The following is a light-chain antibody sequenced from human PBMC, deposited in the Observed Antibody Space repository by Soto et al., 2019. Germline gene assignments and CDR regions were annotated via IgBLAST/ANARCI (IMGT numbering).Light chain of an antibody. Sequence: EIVLTQSPGTLSLSPGDRATLSCRASQPVGSAYLAWYRQTLGQAPRPLIYATSSRATGISDRFSGSGSGTEFTLTISRLEPEDFATSYCHQHGDSPWTFGQGTKVDIK. CDR1: QPVGSAY. CDR3: HQHGDSPWT. V-gene: IGKV3-20*01. CDR2: ATS. J-gene: IGKJ1*01.